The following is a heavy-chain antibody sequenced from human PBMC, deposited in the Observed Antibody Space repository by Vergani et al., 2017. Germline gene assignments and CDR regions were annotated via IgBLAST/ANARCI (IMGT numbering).Heavy chain of an antibody. J-gene: IGHJ4*02. Sequence: QVPLVESGGGVVQPGRSLRLPCAASGFTFSSYGMHWVRQAPGKGLEWVAVISYDGSNKYYADSVKGRFTIPRDNSKNTLYLQMNSLRAEDTAVYYCAKGQDYYFDYWGQGTLVTVSS. CDR1: GFTFSSYG. CDR3: AKGQDYYFDY. V-gene: IGHV3-30*18. CDR2: ISYDGSNK. D-gene: IGHD3/OR15-3a*01.